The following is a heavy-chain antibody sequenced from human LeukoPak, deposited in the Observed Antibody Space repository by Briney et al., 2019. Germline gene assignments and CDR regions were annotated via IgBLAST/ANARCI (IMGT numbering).Heavy chain of an antibody. J-gene: IGHJ4*02. CDR3: ARVGDSSGTPDY. CDR1: GGTFSSYA. D-gene: IGHD6-19*01. V-gene: IGHV1-69*04. CDR2: IIPILGIA. Sequence: SVKASCKASGGTFSSYAISWVRQAPGQGLEWMGRIIPILGIANYAQKFQGRVTITADKSTSTAYMELSSLRSEDTAVYYCARVGDSSGTPDYWGQGTLVTVSS.